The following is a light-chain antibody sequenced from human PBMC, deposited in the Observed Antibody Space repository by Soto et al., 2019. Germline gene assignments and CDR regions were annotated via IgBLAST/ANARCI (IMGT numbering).Light chain of an antibody. CDR1: SSDVGGYNY. V-gene: IGLV2-14*01. CDR3: SSYTSSSTPYV. Sequence: QSALTQPASVSGSPGQSITISCTGTSSDVGGYNYVSWYQQHPGKAPKLMIYEVSNRPSGVSNRFSGSKSGNTASLTISGLQAEYEADYYCSSYTSSSTPYVFGTGIKLTVL. CDR2: EVS. J-gene: IGLJ1*01.